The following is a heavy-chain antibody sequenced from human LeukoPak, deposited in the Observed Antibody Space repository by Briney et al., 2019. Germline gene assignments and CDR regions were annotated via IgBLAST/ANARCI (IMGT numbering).Heavy chain of an antibody. J-gene: IGHJ4*02. CDR3: AREPAYYYDSSGYDTDY. Sequence: SETLSLTCTVSGGSVSSAGYYWSWIRQPPGKGLEWIGYICYSGSTNYNPSLRSRVTISVDTSKKHFSLKLNSVTTADTAVYYCAREPAYYYDSSGYDTDYWGQGTLVTVSS. CDR2: ICYSGST. CDR1: GGSVSSAGYY. V-gene: IGHV4-61*03. D-gene: IGHD3-22*01.